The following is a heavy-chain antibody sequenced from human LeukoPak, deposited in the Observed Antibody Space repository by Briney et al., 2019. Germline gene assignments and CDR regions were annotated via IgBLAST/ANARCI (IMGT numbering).Heavy chain of an antibody. J-gene: IGHJ4*02. D-gene: IGHD3-10*01. Sequence: GGSLRLSCAASGFTFSSYAMSWVRQAPGKGLERVSAISGSGGSTYYADSVKGRFTISRDNSKNTLYLQMNSLRAEDTAVYYCAKDPRYYGSGTDPFDYWGQGTLVTVSS. CDR1: GFTFSSYA. V-gene: IGHV3-23*01. CDR2: ISGSGGST. CDR3: AKDPRYYGSGTDPFDY.